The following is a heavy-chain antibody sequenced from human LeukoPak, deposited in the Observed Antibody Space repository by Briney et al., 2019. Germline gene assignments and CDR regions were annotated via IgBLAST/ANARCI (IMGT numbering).Heavy chain of an antibody. V-gene: IGHV3-23*01. Sequence: GGTLRLSCAASGFTFSSYTMSWLRQAPGKGLACVSTISGNGGSTYYADSVKGRLTISRDNSKNTLYLQMNSLRADDTAVYSCAKDLAVAGVWGQGTLVTLCS. CDR3: AKDLAVAGV. CDR2: ISGNGGST. CDR1: GFTFSSYT. J-gene: IGHJ4*02. D-gene: IGHD6-19*01.